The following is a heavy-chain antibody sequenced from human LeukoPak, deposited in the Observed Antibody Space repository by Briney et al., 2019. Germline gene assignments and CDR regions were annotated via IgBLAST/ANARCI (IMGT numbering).Heavy chain of an antibody. V-gene: IGHV1-3*01. D-gene: IGHD3-10*01. CDR1: GYTFTSYA. Sequence: ASVKVSCKASGYTFTSYAMHWVRQAPGQRLERMGWINAGNGNTKYSQKFQGRVTITRDTSASTAYMELSSLRSEDTAVYYCARDGSLLWFGELLTAFDIWGQGTMVTVSS. CDR3: ARDGSLLWFGELLTAFDI. CDR2: INAGNGNT. J-gene: IGHJ3*02.